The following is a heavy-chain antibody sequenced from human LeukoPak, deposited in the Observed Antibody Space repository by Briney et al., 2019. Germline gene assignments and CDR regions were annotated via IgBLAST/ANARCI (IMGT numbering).Heavy chain of an antibody. CDR2: IYTSGST. CDR3: ARRSIVATVFDAFDI. CDR1: GGSISSYY. J-gene: IGHJ3*02. Sequence: SETLSLTCTVSGGSISSYYWSWIRQPAGKGPEWIGRIYTSGSTNYNPSLKSRVTMSVDTPKNQFSLKLSSVTAADTAVYYCARRSIVATVFDAFDIWGQGTMVTVSS. D-gene: IGHD5-12*01. V-gene: IGHV4-4*07.